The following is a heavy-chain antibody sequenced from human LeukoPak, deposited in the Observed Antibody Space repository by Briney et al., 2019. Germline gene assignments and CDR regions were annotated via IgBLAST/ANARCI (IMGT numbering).Heavy chain of an antibody. Sequence: GGSLRLSCAASGFTFSSYSMNWVRQAPGKGLEWVSSISSSSSYIYYADSVKGRFTISRDNAKNSLYLQMNSLRAEDTAVYYCARVHNYYDSSGYLYYFDYWGQGNLVTVSS. J-gene: IGHJ4*02. CDR2: ISSSSSYI. V-gene: IGHV3-21*01. CDR3: ARVHNYYDSSGYLYYFDY. CDR1: GFTFSSYS. D-gene: IGHD3-22*01.